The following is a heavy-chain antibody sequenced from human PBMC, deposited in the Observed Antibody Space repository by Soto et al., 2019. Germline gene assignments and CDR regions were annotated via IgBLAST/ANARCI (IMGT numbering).Heavy chain of an antibody. CDR2: IIPIFGTA. CDR3: AREREYSSSVGSYYYYGMDV. Sequence: QVQLVQSGAEVKKPGSSVKVSCKASGGTFSSYAISWVRQAPGQGLEWMGGIIPIFGTANYAQKFRGRVTITADESTSTAYMELSSLRSEDTAVYYCAREREYSSSVGSYYYYGMDVWGQGTTVTVSS. CDR1: GGTFSSYA. V-gene: IGHV1-69*01. D-gene: IGHD6-6*01. J-gene: IGHJ6*02.